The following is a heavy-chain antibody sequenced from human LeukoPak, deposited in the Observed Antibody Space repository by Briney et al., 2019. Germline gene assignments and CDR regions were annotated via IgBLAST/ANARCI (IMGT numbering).Heavy chain of an antibody. Sequence: GEPLKISCKGSGYSFTNYWIGWVRQTPGEGLEWMGIINPDDSEIKYSPSFQGQVTISADKSITTAYLQWSSLKASDTAMYYCASRMTTVTTWAFDIWGQGTMVTVSS. V-gene: IGHV5-51*01. CDR1: GYSFTNYW. D-gene: IGHD4-17*01. CDR3: ASRMTTVTTWAFDI. CDR2: INPDDSEI. J-gene: IGHJ3*02.